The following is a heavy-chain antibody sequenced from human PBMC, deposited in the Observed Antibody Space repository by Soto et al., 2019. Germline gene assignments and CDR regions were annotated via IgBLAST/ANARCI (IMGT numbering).Heavy chain of an antibody. CDR2: ISGSGGST. CDR3: GSAWIAVDRTDLDY. Sequence: GGSLRLSCAASGFTFSGYAMSWVRQAPGKGLEWVSAISGSGGSTYYADSVKGRFTISRDNSKNTLYLQMNSLRAEDTAVYCCGSAWIAVDRTDLDYWGQGTMVTVSS. D-gene: IGHD6-19*01. CDR1: GFTFSGYA. V-gene: IGHV3-23*01. J-gene: IGHJ4*02.